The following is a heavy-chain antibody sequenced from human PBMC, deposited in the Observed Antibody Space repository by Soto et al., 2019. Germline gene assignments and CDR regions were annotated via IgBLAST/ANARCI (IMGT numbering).Heavy chain of an antibody. CDR3: ARQGQLGLDYYGMDV. Sequence: LGESLKISCKGSGYSFTSYWIGWVRQMPGKGLEWMGIIYPGDPDTRYSPSFQGQVTISADKSISTAYLQWSSLKASDTAMYYCARQGQLGLDYYGMDVWGQGTTVTVSS. CDR1: GYSFTSYW. J-gene: IGHJ6*02. D-gene: IGHD6-6*01. V-gene: IGHV5-51*01. CDR2: IYPGDPDT.